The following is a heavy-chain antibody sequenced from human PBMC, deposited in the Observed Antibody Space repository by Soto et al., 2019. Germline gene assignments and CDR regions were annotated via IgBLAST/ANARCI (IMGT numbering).Heavy chain of an antibody. Sequence: PGGSLRLSCAASGFTFSSYGMHWVRQAPGKGLEWVAVISYDGGNKYYADSVKGRFTISRDNSKNTLYLQMNSLRAEDTAVYYCAKDIVGGNSGYYYGMDFWGQGTTVTVSS. J-gene: IGHJ6*02. CDR2: ISYDGGNK. CDR3: AKDIVGGNSGYYYGMDF. V-gene: IGHV3-30*18. D-gene: IGHD2-21*02. CDR1: GFTFSSYG.